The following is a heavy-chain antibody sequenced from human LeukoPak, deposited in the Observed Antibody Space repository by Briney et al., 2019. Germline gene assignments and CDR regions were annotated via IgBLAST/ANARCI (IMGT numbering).Heavy chain of an antibody. V-gene: IGHV5-51*01. J-gene: IGHJ4*02. D-gene: IGHD1-26*01. CDR3: ARPLQGIVGATGFDY. Sequence: GESLQISCQGSESSFATYWIAWLRQLPGKGLEWMGIIYPSDSDTRYSPSFQGQVTISADKSIKTAYLQWSSLKASDTAMYYCARPLQGIVGATGFDYWGQGTLVTVSS. CDR2: IYPSDSDT. CDR1: ESSFATYW.